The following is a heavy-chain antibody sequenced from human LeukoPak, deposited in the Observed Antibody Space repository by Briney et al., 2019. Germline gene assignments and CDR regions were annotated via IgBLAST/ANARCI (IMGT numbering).Heavy chain of an antibody. V-gene: IGHV1-8*01. D-gene: IGHD3-16*01. CDR2: MNPNSGNT. Sequence: GASVKVSCKASGYTFTSYDINWVRQATGQGLEWMGWMNPNSGNTGYAQKFQGRVTMTRNTSISTAYMELSSLRSEDTAFYYCTRLIPPPEDFAYWGQGTLVTVSS. CDR3: TRLIPPPEDFAY. CDR1: GYTFTSYD. J-gene: IGHJ4*02.